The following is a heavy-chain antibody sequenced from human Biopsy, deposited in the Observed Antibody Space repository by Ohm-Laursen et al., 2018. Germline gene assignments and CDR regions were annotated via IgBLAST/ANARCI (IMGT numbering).Heavy chain of an antibody. CDR2: ISYTGYT. D-gene: IGHD4-23*01. Sequence: GTLSLTCTVSGGSFTGHYWSWIRQPPGQGLEWIGHISYTGYTSYNASLKSRVTISVDTSRNHFPLRLSFITAAATAGCYCARGSNDFGGLYFPRWGQGTLLTVSS. CDR3: ARGSNDFGGLYFPR. V-gene: IGHV4-59*11. J-gene: IGHJ4*02. CDR1: GGSFTGHY.